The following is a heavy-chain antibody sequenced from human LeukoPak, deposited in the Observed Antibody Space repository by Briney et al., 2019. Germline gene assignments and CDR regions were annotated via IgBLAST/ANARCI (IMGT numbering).Heavy chain of an antibody. CDR1: GYTFTSYY. J-gene: IGHJ4*02. Sequence: ASVKVSYKASGYTFTSYYMHWVRQAPGQGLEWMGIINLSGGSTSYAQKFQGRVTMTRDTSTSTVYMELSSLRSEDTAVYYCARGSRSTVIDYWGQGTLVTVSS. CDR3: ARGSRSTVIDY. CDR2: INLSGGST. V-gene: IGHV1-46*01. D-gene: IGHD4-17*01.